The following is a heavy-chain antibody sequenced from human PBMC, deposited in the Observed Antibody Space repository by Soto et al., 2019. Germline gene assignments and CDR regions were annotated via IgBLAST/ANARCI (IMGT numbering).Heavy chain of an antibody. V-gene: IGHV3-23*01. CDR1: GFTYSSYA. J-gene: IGHJ6*02. CDR3: AKPAGYCSTTSCPGYYAMDV. Sequence: VGSLRLSCAASGFTYSSYAMNWVRQAPGKGLEWVSTISGSGASTYYADSVKGRFTTSRDNSKNTLYLQMNSLRAEDTAVYYCAKPAGYCSTTSCPGYYAMDVWGQGTTVTVSS. D-gene: IGHD2-2*03. CDR2: ISGSGAST.